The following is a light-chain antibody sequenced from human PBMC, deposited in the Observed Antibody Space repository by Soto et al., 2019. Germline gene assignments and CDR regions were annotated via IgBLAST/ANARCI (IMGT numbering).Light chain of an antibody. CDR3: QQFDSSSYT. CDR1: QSVSSSY. CDR2: SAS. V-gene: IGKV3-20*01. Sequence: EIVVTQSPGALSLSPGDIATLSCRASQSVSSSYLAWYQQKPGQAPRLLIYSASSRATGIQDRFSGSGSGTDFNLTISRLEPEDFAVYYCQQFDSSSYTFGQGTKLEIK. J-gene: IGKJ2*01.